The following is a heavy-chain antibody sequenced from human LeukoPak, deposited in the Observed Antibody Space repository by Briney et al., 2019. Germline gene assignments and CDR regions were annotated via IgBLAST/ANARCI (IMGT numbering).Heavy chain of an antibody. J-gene: IGHJ3*02. CDR2: IYYSGST. CDR3: ARDRGHDYGDRGAFDI. V-gene: IGHV4-4*08. Sequence: SETLSLTCTVSGGSISSYYWSWIRQPPGKGLEWIGYIYYSGSTYYNPSLKSRVTISVDTSKNQFSLKLSSVTAADTAVYYCARDRGHDYGDRGAFDIWGQGTMVTVSS. D-gene: IGHD4-17*01. CDR1: GGSISSYY.